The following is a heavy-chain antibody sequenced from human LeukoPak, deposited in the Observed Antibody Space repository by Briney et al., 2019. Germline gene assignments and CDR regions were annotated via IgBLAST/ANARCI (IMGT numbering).Heavy chain of an antibody. CDR1: GFTVSSNY. V-gene: IGHV3-53*01. CDR3: ARIRITGTHFDI. D-gene: IGHD1-20*01. CDR2: IYSGGST. J-gene: IGHJ3*02. Sequence: GGSPRLSCAASGFTVSSNYMSWVRQAPGKGLEWVSVIYSGGSTYYADSVKGRFTISRDNSKNTLYLQMNSLRAEDTAVYYCARIRITGTHFDIWGQGTMVTVSS.